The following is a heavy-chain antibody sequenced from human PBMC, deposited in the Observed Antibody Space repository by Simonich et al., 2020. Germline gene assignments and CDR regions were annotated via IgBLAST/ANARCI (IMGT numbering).Heavy chain of an antibody. CDR1: GYTFTGDY. Sequence: QVQLVQSGAEVKKPGASVKVSCKASGYTFTGDYMHWVRQAPGQGLEWRGWINPTSGGTNDAQKFQGRVTMTRDTSISTAYRELSRLRSDDTAVYYCARGPRWTGDDAFDIWGQGTMVTVSS. CDR3: ARGPRWTGDDAFDI. CDR2: INPTSGGT. V-gene: IGHV1-2*02. J-gene: IGHJ3*02. D-gene: IGHD7-27*01.